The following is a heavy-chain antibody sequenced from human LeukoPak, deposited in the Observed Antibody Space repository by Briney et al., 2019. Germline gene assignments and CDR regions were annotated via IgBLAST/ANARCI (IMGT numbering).Heavy chain of an antibody. CDR3: AKAGTIFGVINPFYFYYMDV. Sequence: GGSLRPSCAASGFTFSSYAMSWIRQAPGKGLEWVSAISGSGSTTYYADSVKGRFTISRDNSKNTLYLQMNSLRAEDTAVYYCAKAGTIFGVINPFYFYYMDVWGKGTTVTVSS. J-gene: IGHJ6*03. V-gene: IGHV3-23*01. CDR1: GFTFSSYA. D-gene: IGHD3-3*01. CDR2: ISGSGSTT.